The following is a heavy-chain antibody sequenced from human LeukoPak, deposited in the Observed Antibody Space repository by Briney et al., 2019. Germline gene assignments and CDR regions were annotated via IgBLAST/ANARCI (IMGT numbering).Heavy chain of an antibody. CDR2: INPNSGGT. CDR1: GYTFTGYY. Sequence: ASVKVSCKASGYTFTGYYMHWVRQAPGQGLEWMGWINPNSGGTNYAQKFQGRVTMTRDTSISTAYMELSRLRSGDTAVYYCARGCMLYCWFDPWGQGTLVTVSS. D-gene: IGHD2-8*01. J-gene: IGHJ5*02. CDR3: ARGCMLYCWFDP. V-gene: IGHV1-2*02.